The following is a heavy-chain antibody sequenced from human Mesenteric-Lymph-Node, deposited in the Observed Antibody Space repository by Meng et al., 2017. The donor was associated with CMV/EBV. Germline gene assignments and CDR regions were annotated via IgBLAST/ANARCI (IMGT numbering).Heavy chain of an antibody. CDR3: ARGPMVATLRYSGLGY. V-gene: IGHV1-18*01. D-gene: IGHD5-12*01. J-gene: IGHJ4*02. CDR1: GYTFSNYG. CDR2: ISGYNGNT. Sequence: ASVKVSCKASGYTFSNYGISWVRQAPGQGLEWMGWISGYNGNTKYAQKFLDRVTLTTDTSTSTAYMELRSLRSDDTAVYYCARGPMVATLRYSGLGYWGQGTLVTVSS.